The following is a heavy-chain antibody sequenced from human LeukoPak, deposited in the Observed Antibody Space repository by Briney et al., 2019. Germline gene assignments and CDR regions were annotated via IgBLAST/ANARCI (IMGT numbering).Heavy chain of an antibody. CDR1: GFPFNDYV. CDR2: TSADESIK. V-gene: IGHV3-30*03. CDR3: ARDPALGAPDYLDY. Sequence: PGGSLRLSCTVSGFPFNDYVVHWVRQAPGKGLDWVAVTSADESIKVYSDSVRGRFTISRDNSKNIQYLHMNSLTVNDTAVYYCARDPALGAPDYLDYWGRGTLVTVSS. D-gene: IGHD1-26*01. J-gene: IGHJ4*02.